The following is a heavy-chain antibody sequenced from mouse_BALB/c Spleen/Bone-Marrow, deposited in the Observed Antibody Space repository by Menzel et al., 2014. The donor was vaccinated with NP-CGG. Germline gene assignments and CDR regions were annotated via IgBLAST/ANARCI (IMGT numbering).Heavy chain of an antibody. CDR2: INPSNGRT. D-gene: IGHD2-3*01. CDR1: GYSFTTYW. Sequence: VQLQQSGAELVKPGASVRLSCKASGYSFTTYWIHWVKQRPGQGLEWIGEINPSNGRTNYNEKFESKATLTVDKSSSTAYMQLSSLTSEDSAVYYCARYDGPAWFAYWGQGTLVTVSA. V-gene: IGHV1S81*02. J-gene: IGHJ3*01. CDR3: ARYDGPAWFAY.